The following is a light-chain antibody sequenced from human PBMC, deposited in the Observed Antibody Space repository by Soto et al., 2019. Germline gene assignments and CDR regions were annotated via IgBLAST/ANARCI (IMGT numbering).Light chain of an antibody. J-gene: IGLJ1*01. CDR3: AAWDDSLNGDYV. CDR1: SSNIGSNT. Sequence: QSVLTQPPSASGTPGRRVTISCSGSSSNIGSNTVNWYQQLPGTAPKLLIYSNNQRPSGVPDRFSGSKSGTSASLAISGLQSEDEADYYCAAWDDSLNGDYVFGTGTKVTVL. V-gene: IGLV1-44*01. CDR2: SNN.